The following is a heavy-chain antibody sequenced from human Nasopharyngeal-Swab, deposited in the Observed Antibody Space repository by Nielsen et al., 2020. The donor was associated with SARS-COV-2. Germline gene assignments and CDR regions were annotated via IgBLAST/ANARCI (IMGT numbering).Heavy chain of an antibody. V-gene: IGHV3-9*01. CDR3: ATIGSGSERDYYYYYGMDV. Sequence: SLKISCAASGFTFYDYAMHWVRQAPGKGLEWVSGISWNSGSIGYADSVKGRFTISRDNAKNSLYLQMNSLRAEDTALYYCATIGSGSERDYYYYYGMDVWGQGTTVTVSS. D-gene: IGHD3-10*01. J-gene: IGHJ6*02. CDR2: ISWNSGSI. CDR1: GFTFYDYA.